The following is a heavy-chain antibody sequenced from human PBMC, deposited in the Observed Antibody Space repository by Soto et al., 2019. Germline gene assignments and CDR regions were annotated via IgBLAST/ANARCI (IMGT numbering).Heavy chain of an antibody. CDR3: ARRAAAPQRDYYYYYGMDV. Sequence: ASVKVSCKASGGTFSSYAISWVRQAPGQGLEWMGGIIPIFGTANYAQKFQGRVTITADESTSTAYMELSSLRSEDTAVYYCARRAAAPQRDYYYYYGMDVWGQGTTVTVSS. CDR2: IIPIFGTA. J-gene: IGHJ6*02. CDR1: GGTFSSYA. V-gene: IGHV1-69*13. D-gene: IGHD6-13*01.